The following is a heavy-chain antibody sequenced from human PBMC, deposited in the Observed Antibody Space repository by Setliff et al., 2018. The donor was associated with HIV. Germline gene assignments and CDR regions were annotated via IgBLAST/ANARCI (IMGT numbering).Heavy chain of an antibody. CDR2: IYYSGST. V-gene: IGHV4-59*01. Sequence: SETLSLTCTVSGDSFTSSYWSWIRQPPGKGLEWIGYIYYSGSTNYNPSLKSRVTMSVDTSKTQFSLQLSSVTAADTALYYCARGWSSGWYNWFNPWGQGTLVTVSS. J-gene: IGHJ5*02. D-gene: IGHD6-19*01. CDR3: ARGWSSGWYNWFNP. CDR1: GDSFTSSY.